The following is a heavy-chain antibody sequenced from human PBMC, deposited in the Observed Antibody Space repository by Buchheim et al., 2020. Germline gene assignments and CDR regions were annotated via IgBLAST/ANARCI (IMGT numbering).Heavy chain of an antibody. V-gene: IGHV3-30*03. J-gene: IGHJ6*02. CDR1: GFTFSSYG. Sequence: VQLVESGGGVVQPGRSLRLSCAASGFTFSSYGMHWVRQAPGKGLEWVAVISYDGSNKYYADSVKGRFTISRDNSKNTLYLQMNSLRAEDTAVYYCAVLESIAPSGGMDVWGQGTT. CDR3: AVLESIAPSGGMDV. D-gene: IGHD6-6*01. CDR2: ISYDGSNK.